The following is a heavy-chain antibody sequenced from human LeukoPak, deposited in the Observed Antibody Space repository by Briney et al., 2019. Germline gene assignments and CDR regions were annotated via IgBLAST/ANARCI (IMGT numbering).Heavy chain of an antibody. D-gene: IGHD3-10*01. J-gene: IGHJ5*02. CDR1: GFTFSDYY. Sequence: GGSLRLSCAASGFTFSDYYMSWIRQAPGKGLEWVSYISSSGSNIYNADSVKGRFTVSRDNAKNSLYLQMNSLRAEDTAVYYCARGAVRGAAGRWFDPWGQGTLVTVSS. CDR3: ARGAVRGAAGRWFDP. V-gene: IGHV3-11*01. CDR2: ISSSGSNI.